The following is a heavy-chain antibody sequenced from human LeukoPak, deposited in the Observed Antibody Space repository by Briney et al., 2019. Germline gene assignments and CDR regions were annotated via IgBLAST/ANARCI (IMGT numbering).Heavy chain of an antibody. CDR1: GGSFSGYY. J-gene: IGHJ4*02. V-gene: IGHV4-34*01. D-gene: IGHD2-2*01. CDR3: ARQGCSSTSCLPGY. Sequence: PSETLSLTCAVYGGSFSGYYWSWIRQPPGKGLEWIGEINHSGSTNYNPSLKSRVTISVDTSKNQFSLKLSSVTVADAAVYYCARQGCSSTSCLPGYWGQGTLVTVSS. CDR2: INHSGST.